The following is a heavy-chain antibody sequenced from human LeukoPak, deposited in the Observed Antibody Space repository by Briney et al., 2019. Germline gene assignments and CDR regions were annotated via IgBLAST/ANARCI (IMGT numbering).Heavy chain of an antibody. CDR1: GYTFTGYY. Sequence: ASVKVSCKASGYTFTGYYMHWVRQAPGKGLEWMGGFDPEDGETIYAQKFQGRVTMTEDTSTDTAYMELSSLRSEDTAVYYCATPRYDSSPQRSFDYWGQGTLVTVSS. CDR2: FDPEDGET. J-gene: IGHJ4*02. CDR3: ATPRYDSSPQRSFDY. V-gene: IGHV1-24*01. D-gene: IGHD3-22*01.